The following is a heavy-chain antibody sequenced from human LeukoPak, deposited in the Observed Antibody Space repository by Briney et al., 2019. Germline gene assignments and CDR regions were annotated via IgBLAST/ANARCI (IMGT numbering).Heavy chain of an antibody. Sequence: QPGGSLRLSCAASGFTVSSNYMSWVRQAPGKGLEWVSVIYSGGSTYYADSVKGRFTISRDNSKNTLYLQMNSLRAEDTAVYYCARGHTLYSSPDAFDIWGQGTMVTVSS. D-gene: IGHD6-13*01. V-gene: IGHV3-66*01. CDR1: GFTVSSNY. J-gene: IGHJ3*02. CDR2: IYSGGST. CDR3: ARGHTLYSSPDAFDI.